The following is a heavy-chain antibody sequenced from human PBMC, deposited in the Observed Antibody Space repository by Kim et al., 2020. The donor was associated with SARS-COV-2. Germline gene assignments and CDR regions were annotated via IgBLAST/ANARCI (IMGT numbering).Heavy chain of an antibody. D-gene: IGHD5-12*01. V-gene: IGHV4-39*01. CDR3: ARLGRYSGYETWFDY. CDR1: GGSISSSSYY. J-gene: IGHJ4*01. CDR2: IYYSGST. Sequence: SETLSLTCTVSGGSISSSSYYWGWIRQPPGKGLEWIGSIYYSGSTYYNPSLKSRVTISVDTSKNQFSLKLSSVTAADTAVYYCARLGRYSGYETWFDYWG.